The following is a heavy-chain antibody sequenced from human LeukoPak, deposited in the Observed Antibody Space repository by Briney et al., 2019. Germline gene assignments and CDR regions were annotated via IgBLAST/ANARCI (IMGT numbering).Heavy chain of an antibody. CDR1: GFTVSSNY. CDR3: ARGGGTYSYDY. D-gene: IGHD1-26*01. J-gene: IGHJ4*02. CDR2: IYSAGNT. Sequence: GGSLRLSCAASGFTVSSNYMSWVRQAPGKGLEWVSVIYSAGNTYYADSVKGRFTISRDNSKNTLYLQMNSLRAEDTAVYYCARGGGTYSYDYWGQGTLVTVSS. V-gene: IGHV3-53*01.